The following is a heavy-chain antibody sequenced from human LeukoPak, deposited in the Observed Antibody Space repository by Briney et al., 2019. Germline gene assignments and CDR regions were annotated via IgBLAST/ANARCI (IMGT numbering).Heavy chain of an antibody. Sequence: PGRSLRLSCAASGFTFSSFVMHWVRQAPGKGLEWVAVISYDGTSNYHADSVKGRFTISRDNSKNTLYLQMNSLRAEDTAVYYCAKDYRIAVAGSFDYWGQGTLVTVSS. CDR2: ISYDGTSN. CDR3: AKDYRIAVAGSFDY. CDR1: GFTFSSFV. D-gene: IGHD6-19*01. V-gene: IGHV3-30*18. J-gene: IGHJ4*02.